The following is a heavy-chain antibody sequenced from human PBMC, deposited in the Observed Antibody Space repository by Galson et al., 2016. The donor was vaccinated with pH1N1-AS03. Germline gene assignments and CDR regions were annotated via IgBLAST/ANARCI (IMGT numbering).Heavy chain of an antibody. Sequence: SLRLSCAASGFPFSGYEMNWVRQAPGKGLEWISYISYSGDTENYADSVKGRFSIPRDNAKNSLYLQMSALRPEETAVYYCVRPSSGSFRYWGPGTLVTVSS. J-gene: IGHJ4*02. D-gene: IGHD1-26*01. CDR3: VRPSSGSFRY. V-gene: IGHV3-48*03. CDR1: GFPFSGYE. CDR2: ISYSGDTE.